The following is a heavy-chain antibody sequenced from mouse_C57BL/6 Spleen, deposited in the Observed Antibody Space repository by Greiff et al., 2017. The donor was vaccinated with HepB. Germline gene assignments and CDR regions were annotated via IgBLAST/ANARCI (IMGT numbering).Heavy chain of an antibody. CDR2: ISDGGSYT. CDR3: ARDGLGWFAY. V-gene: IGHV5-4*01. Sequence: EVKLVESGGGLVKPGGSLKLSCAASGFTFSSYAMSCVRQTPEKRLEWVATISDGGSYTYYPDNVKGRFTISRDNAKNNLYLQMSHLKSEDTAMYYCARDGLGWFAYWGQGTLVTVSA. J-gene: IGHJ3*01. D-gene: IGHD4-1*01. CDR1: GFTFSSYA.